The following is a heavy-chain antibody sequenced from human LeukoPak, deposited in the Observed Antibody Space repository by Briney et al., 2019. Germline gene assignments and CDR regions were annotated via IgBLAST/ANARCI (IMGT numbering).Heavy chain of an antibody. Sequence: GGSLRLSCVASGVTFTNYWMSWVREAPGKGLEWLANLNQNGSKKYYAESVKGRFTISRDNAKNSLDLQINSRTAEDTAVYYCGRAAGNSYDYWGQGTLVTVSS. CDR2: LNQNGSKK. J-gene: IGHJ4*02. V-gene: IGHV3-7*01. CDR3: GRAAGNSYDY. D-gene: IGHD1-1*01. CDR1: GVTFTNYW.